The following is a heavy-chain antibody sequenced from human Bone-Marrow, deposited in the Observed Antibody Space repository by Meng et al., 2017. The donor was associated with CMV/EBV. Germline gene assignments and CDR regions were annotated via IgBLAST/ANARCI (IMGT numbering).Heavy chain of an antibody. V-gene: IGHV1-18*01. CDR2: ISAYNGNT. D-gene: IGHD2-2*01. CDR1: GYTFTSYG. Sequence: ASVKVSCKASGYTFTSYGISWVRQAPGQGLEWMGWISAYNGNTNYAQKLQGRVTMTTDTSTSTAYMEMRSLRSDDTAVYYGARWETLGYCSSTSCQPIWGQGTMVTVSS. J-gene: IGHJ3*02. CDR3: ARWETLGYCSSTSCQPI.